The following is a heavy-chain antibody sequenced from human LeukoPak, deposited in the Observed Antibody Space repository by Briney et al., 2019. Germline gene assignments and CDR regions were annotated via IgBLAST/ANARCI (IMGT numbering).Heavy chain of an antibody. Sequence: PGGSLRLSCTASGFTLGSHDMHWVRQIPGQGLEWVAAVSSGFHAFFADSVQGRFTVSRADARNSLYLQMNSLRAGDTAVYYCVREARGYHYTYFDYWGQGTLVTVSS. V-gene: IGHV3-13*01. CDR1: GFTLGSHD. CDR3: VREARGYHYTYFDY. J-gene: IGHJ4*02. D-gene: IGHD5-18*01. CDR2: VSSGFHA.